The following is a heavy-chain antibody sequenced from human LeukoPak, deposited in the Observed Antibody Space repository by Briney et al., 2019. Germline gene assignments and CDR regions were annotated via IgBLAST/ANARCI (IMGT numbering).Heavy chain of an antibody. J-gene: IGHJ4*02. Sequence: SETLSLTCAVSGASISSGTYSWGWMRQPPGKGPEWIGSFSYSGDDYYDSSLKSRVTISMGTSKNQFSLEVTSVTAADTAVYYCWAIVPTNKLDYWSQGTLVTVSS. CDR2: FSYSGDD. CDR3: WAIVPTNKLDY. V-gene: IGHV4-39*01. CDR1: GASISSGTYS. D-gene: IGHD5-12*01.